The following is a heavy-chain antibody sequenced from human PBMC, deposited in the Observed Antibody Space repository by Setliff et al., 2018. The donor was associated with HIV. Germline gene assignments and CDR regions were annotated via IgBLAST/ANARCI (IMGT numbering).Heavy chain of an antibody. CDR3: ARAPATMIVVVNHVPLAAFGL. D-gene: IGHD3-22*01. Sequence: TLSLTCNVSGASISSQYWSWIRQPPGKGLEWVGSIYYTGNTNYNPSLKSRVTISVDTSKNELSLKMSSVTAADTAVYYCARAPATMIVVVNHVPLAAFGLWGQGTMVTV. CDR1: GASISSQY. J-gene: IGHJ3*01. CDR2: IYYTGNT. V-gene: IGHV4-59*11.